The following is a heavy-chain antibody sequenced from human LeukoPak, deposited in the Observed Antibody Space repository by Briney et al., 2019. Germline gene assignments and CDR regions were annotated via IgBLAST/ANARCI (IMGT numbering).Heavy chain of an antibody. V-gene: IGHV4-59*11. CDR3: ARVHGSGWYGVRYYFDY. CDR2: IYYSGST. Sequence: PSETLSLTCTVSGGSTSSHYWSWIRQPPRKGLEWIGYIYYSGSTKYNPSLTSRVTISVDTSKNQFSLKLSSVTAVDTAVYYCARVHGSGWYGVRYYFDYWGQGTLVTVSS. J-gene: IGHJ4*02. CDR1: GGSTSSHY. D-gene: IGHD6-19*01.